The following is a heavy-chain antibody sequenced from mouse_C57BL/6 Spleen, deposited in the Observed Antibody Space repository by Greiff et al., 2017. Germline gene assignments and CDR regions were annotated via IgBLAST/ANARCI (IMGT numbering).Heavy chain of an antibody. CDR3: VSDFYYAMDY. CDR1: GFSFNTYA. CDR2: IRSKSNNYAT. Sequence: EVMLVESGGGLVQPKGSLKLSCAASGFSFNTYAMNWVRPAPGKGLEWVARIRSKSNNYATYYADSVKDRFTISRDDSESMLYLQMNNLKTEDTAMYNCVSDFYYAMDYWGQGTSVTVSS. V-gene: IGHV10-1*01. J-gene: IGHJ4*01.